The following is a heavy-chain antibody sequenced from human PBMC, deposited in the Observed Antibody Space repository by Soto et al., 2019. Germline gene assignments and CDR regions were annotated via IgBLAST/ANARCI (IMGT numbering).Heavy chain of an antibody. Sequence: SETLSLTCTVSGVSISSDYYYWTWIRQPPGKGLEWIGYISHSGSTFYNPSLTGRVTMSVDTSKKQFFLDLNSATAADTAIYYCAKRRLNTITSLSDWWGQGVQVTVSS. J-gene: IGHJ1*01. CDR1: GVSISSDYYY. D-gene: IGHD3-16*02. CDR2: ISHSGST. CDR3: AKRRLNTITSLSDW. V-gene: IGHV4-30-4*01.